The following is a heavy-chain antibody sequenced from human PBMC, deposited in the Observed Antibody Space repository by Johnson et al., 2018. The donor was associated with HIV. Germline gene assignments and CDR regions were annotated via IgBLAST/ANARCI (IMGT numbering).Heavy chain of an antibody. CDR3: VKDLYCIDGVCRTDAFDI. CDR2: ISWNSGSI. V-gene: IGHV3-9*01. CDR1: GFTFDDYA. Sequence: VQLVESGGGLVQPGRSLRLSCAASGFTFDDYAMHWVRQAPGKGMAWVSGISWNSGSIGYADSVKGRFTISRDHAKNSLYLQMNSLRAEDTALYYCVKDLYCIDGVCRTDAFDIWGQGTMVTASA. D-gene: IGHD2-8*01. J-gene: IGHJ3*02.